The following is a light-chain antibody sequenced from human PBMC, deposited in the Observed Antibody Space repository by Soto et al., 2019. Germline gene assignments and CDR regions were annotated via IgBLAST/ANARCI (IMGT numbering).Light chain of an antibody. CDR3: QQYSDWPRVT. CDR1: QSVSSK. CDR2: GAS. V-gene: IGKV3-15*01. Sequence: EVVMTQSPATLSVSPGERATLSCRASQSVSSKVDWYQHKPGQAPRLLIHGASTSANDIPARLSGSGSGTEFTIAISSLQSEDVAVYYCQQYSDWPRVTFGGGTKVEI. J-gene: IGKJ4*01.